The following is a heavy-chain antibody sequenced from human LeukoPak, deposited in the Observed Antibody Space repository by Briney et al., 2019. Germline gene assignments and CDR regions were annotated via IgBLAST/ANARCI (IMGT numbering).Heavy chain of an antibody. J-gene: IGHJ6*03. D-gene: IGHD3-3*01. CDR1: GYIFTSYT. V-gene: IGHV7-4-1*02. CDR2: INTNTGNA. Sequence: ASVKVSCKASGYIFTSYTMNWVRQAPGQGLEWMGWINTNTGNATYAQAFTGRYVFSLDTSMNTAYLQISSLKAEDTAVYYCTRVPAYDFWNGGYSGRNYYYMDVWGKGTTVTVSS. CDR3: TRVPAYDFWNGGYSGRNYYYMDV.